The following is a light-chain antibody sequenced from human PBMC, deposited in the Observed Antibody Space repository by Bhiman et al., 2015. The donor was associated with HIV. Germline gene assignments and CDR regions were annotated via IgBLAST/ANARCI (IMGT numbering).Light chain of an antibody. V-gene: IGLV1-47*01. CDR1: SSNIGSKY. CDR3: QSYDSSLSHV. Sequence: QSVLTQPPSASGTPGQRVTISCSGSSSNIGSKYVYWYQQLPGTAPKLLIYRNNQRPSGVPDRFSGSKSGTSASLAITGLQADDESDYYCQSYDSSLSHVFGTATRVTVL. CDR2: RNN. J-gene: IGLJ1*01.